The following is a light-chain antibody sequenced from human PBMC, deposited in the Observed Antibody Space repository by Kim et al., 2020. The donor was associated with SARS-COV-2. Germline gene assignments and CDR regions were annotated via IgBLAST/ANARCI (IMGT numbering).Light chain of an antibody. J-gene: IGLJ3*02. CDR1: GGHTNYI. V-gene: IGLV4-60*03. Sequence: SVKITCTLGGGHTNYINACHQQQPGKAPRYLMNVESSGAYNTGSGVPDRFSGSTSGADHYLTISNLQSEDEADYYCETWGTDIWVFGGGTQLTVL. CDR3: ETWGTDIWV. CDR2: VESSGAY.